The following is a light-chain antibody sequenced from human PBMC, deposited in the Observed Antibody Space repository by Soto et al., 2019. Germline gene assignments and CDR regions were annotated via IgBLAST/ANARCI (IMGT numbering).Light chain of an antibody. CDR1: QSVSSSY. Sequence: EMVLTQSRRTLSFSPVERSTLSCRASQSVSSSYLAWYQQKPVQAPRLLIYGASSRATGIPDSFSGGGSGADFTLTISRLEPEDFAVYYCQQYGSPLTFGQGTKVHIK. CDR2: GAS. V-gene: IGKV3-20*01. J-gene: IGKJ1*01. CDR3: QQYGSPLT.